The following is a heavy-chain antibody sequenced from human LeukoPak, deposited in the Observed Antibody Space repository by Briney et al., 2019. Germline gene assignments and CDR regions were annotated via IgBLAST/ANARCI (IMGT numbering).Heavy chain of an antibody. Sequence: GGSLRLSCAASGFTFSSYWMSWVRQAPGKGLEWVANIKEDESEKYYVDSVKGRFTISRDNAKNSVYLQMNSLRAEDTAVYYCAREGDYYCSGGSCYDYWGQGTLVTVSS. D-gene: IGHD2-15*01. J-gene: IGHJ4*02. CDR2: IKEDESEK. CDR3: AREGDYYCSGGSCYDY. V-gene: IGHV3-7*01. CDR1: GFTFSSYW.